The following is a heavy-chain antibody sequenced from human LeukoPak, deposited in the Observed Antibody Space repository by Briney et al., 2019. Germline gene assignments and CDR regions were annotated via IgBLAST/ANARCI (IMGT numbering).Heavy chain of an antibody. D-gene: IGHD3-10*01. V-gene: IGHV4-34*01. CDR2: IYYSGST. J-gene: IGHJ5*02. CDR1: GGSFSGYY. CDR3: ARSPHIWFAERGWFDP. Sequence: SETLSLTCAVYGGSFSGYYWSWIRQPPGKGLEWIGSIYYSGSTSYNPSLKSRVTMTVDTSKSQFSLKLSSVTAADTAVYFCARSPHIWFAERGWFDPWGQGTLVTVSS.